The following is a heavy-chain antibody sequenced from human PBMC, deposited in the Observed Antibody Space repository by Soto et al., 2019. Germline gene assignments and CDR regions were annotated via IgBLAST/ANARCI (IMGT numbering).Heavy chain of an antibody. D-gene: IGHD6-19*01. Sequence: ASVKVSCKASGYTFTSYGISWVRQAPGQGLEWMGWISAYNGNTNYAQKLQGRVTMTTDTSTSTAYMELRSLRSVDTALYYCARDLAVGLVDYWGQGTLVPVSS. V-gene: IGHV1-18*01. J-gene: IGHJ4*02. CDR1: GYTFTSYG. CDR3: ARDLAVGLVDY. CDR2: ISAYNGNT.